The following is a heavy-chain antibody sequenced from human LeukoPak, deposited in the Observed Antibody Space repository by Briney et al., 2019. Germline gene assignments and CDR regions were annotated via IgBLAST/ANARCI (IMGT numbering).Heavy chain of an antibody. CDR1: GYTFSSYG. D-gene: IGHD5-18*01. V-gene: IGHV1-18*01. J-gene: IGHJ6*02. CDR3: ARVRPPNIVDSVMDYKYYHDMDV. CDR2: ISPYNGNT. Sequence: ASVEVSCTASGYTFSSYGISWVRQAPGQGLEWMGWISPYNGNTEYGQKVQGRVTMTTDRPTTTASMELRSLRSDDTAMYYCARVRPPNIVDSVMDYKYYHDMDVWGQGTTVTVSS.